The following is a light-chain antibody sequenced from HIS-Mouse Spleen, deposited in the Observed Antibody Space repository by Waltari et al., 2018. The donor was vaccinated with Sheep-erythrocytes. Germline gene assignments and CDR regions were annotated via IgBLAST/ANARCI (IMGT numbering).Light chain of an antibody. CDR3: CSYAGSSTPWV. V-gene: IGLV2-23*01. J-gene: IGLJ3*02. CDR1: SSGVGRYNL. CDR2: EGS. Sequence: QSALTQPASVSGSPGQSITFSLTGTSSGVGRYNLVSRYQQHPGKAPKLMIYEGSKRPSGVSNRFSGSKSGNTASLTISGLQAEDEADYYCCSYAGSSTPWVFGGGTKLTVL.